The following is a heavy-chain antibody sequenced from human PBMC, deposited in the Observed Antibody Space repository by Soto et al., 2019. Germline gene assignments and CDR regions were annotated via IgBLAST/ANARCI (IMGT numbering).Heavy chain of an antibody. CDR1: GGSFSGYY. CDR3: ARGSGTPAAFSKYYYYYYMDV. V-gene: IGHV4-34*01. CDR2: INHSGST. D-gene: IGHD2-2*01. Sequence: SETLSLTCAVYGGSFSGYYWSWIRQPPGKGLEWIGEINHSGSTNYNPSLKSRVTISVDTSKNQFSLKLSSVTAADTAVYYCARGSGTPAAFSKYYYYYYMDVWGKGTTVTVSS. J-gene: IGHJ6*03.